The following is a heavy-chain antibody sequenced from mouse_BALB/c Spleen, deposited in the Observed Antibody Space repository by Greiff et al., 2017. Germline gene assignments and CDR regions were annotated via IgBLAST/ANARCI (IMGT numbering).Heavy chain of an antibody. J-gene: IGHJ2*01. Sequence: QVQLQQSGAELVRPGVSVKISCKGSGYTFTDYAMHWVKQSHAKSLEWIGVISTYYGDASYNQKFKGKATMTVDKSSSTAYMELARLTSEDSAIYYCAIPEGNYFDYWGQGTTLTVSS. CDR2: ISTYYGDA. CDR3: AIPEGNYFDY. V-gene: IGHV1S137*01. CDR1: GYTFTDYA.